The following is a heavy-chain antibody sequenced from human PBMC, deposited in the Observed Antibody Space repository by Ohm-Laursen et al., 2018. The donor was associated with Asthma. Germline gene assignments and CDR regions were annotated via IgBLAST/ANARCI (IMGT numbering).Heavy chain of an antibody. CDR2: IIPIFGTA. CDR1: GGTFSSYA. J-gene: IGHJ4*02. V-gene: IGHV1-69*13. D-gene: IGHD2-2*01. Sequence: TSVKVSCKASGGTFSSYAISWVRQAPGQGLEWMGGIIPIFGTANYAQKFQGRVTITADESTSTAYMELSSLRSEDTAVYFCARADCGSTSCYDYWGQGTLVTVSS. CDR3: ARADCGSTSCYDY.